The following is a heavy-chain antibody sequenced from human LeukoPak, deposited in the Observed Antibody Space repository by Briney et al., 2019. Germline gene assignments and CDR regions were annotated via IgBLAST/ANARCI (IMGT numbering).Heavy chain of an antibody. CDR3: AKARYTSGWYVFDY. CDR2: ISGSGGPT. J-gene: IGHJ4*02. Sequence: GSLRLSCAASGFTFSSYALTWVRQAPGKGLEWVSSISGSGGPTFHADSVKGRFTISRDNSKSTLFLQMNSLRAEDTAIYYCAKARYTSGWYVFDYWGRGTQVTVSS. V-gene: IGHV3-23*01. CDR1: GFTFSSYA. D-gene: IGHD6-19*01.